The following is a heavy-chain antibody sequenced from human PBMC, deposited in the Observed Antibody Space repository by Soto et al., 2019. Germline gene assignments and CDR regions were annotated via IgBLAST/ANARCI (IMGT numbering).Heavy chain of an antibody. Sequence: SETLSLTCSVSGGSINSNNYYWAWIRQPPGKGLAWIASIYYDGSTYYNTSLKSRVTISRDTSKNQFSLRLTSVTAADTAVYYCETVFVAATRQPDFAPGGQGTLVTVSS. V-gene: IGHV4-39*01. CDR2: IYYDGST. CDR3: ETVFVAATRQPDFAP. D-gene: IGHD2-15*01. J-gene: IGHJ4*02. CDR1: GGSINSNNYY.